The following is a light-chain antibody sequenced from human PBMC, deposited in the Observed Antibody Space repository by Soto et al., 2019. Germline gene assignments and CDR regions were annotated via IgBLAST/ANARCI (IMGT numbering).Light chain of an antibody. CDR2: DGN. J-gene: IGLJ1*01. Sequence: QSALAQPRSVSGSPGQLLTISCTGTSSDVDDYRYASWYQQYPGKAPKLVIYDGNKRPSGVPDRFSGSNSGNTASLTISGLQAEDEADYYCCSYVTTPEIFGTGTKVTVL. CDR1: SSDVDDYRY. CDR3: CSYVTTPEI. V-gene: IGLV2-11*01.